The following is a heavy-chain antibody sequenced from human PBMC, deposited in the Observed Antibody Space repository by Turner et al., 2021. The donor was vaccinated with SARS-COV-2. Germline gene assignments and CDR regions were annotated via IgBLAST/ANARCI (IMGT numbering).Heavy chain of an antibody. Sequence: QVQLVQSGAEVKKPGASVKVSCKVSGYTLIELSMHWVRQAPGKGLEWMGGFDPEDGEAIYAQKFQGRVTMTEDTSTDTAYMELSSLRSDDTAVYYCATAPGMTTTGWFDPWGQGTLVTVSS. D-gene: IGHD4-4*01. CDR2: FDPEDGEA. CDR3: ATAPGMTTTGWFDP. J-gene: IGHJ5*02. V-gene: IGHV1-24*01. CDR1: GYTLIELS.